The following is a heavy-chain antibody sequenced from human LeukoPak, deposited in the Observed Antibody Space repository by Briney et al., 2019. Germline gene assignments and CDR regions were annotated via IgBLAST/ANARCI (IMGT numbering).Heavy chain of an antibody. Sequence: GGSLRLSCAASGFTFSSYGMHWVRQAPGKGLEWVAFIRYDGSNKYYADSVKGRFTVSRDNSKNTLYLQMNSLRAEDTAVYYRAKDPRIAAAGTFDYWGQGTLVTVSS. CDR3: AKDPRIAAAGTFDY. D-gene: IGHD6-13*01. V-gene: IGHV3-30*02. CDR2: IRYDGSNK. CDR1: GFTFSSYG. J-gene: IGHJ4*02.